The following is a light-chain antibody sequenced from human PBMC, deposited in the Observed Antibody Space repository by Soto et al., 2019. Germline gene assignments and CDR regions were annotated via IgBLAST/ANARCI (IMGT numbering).Light chain of an antibody. V-gene: IGKV3-20*01. CDR3: QQYGSSPLIT. CDR1: QSVRSSY. J-gene: IGKJ5*01. CDR2: GAS. Sequence: EIVLTQSPGTLSLSPGERATLSCRASQSVRSSYLAWYQQKPGQAPRLLIYGASSRATDIPDRFSGSGSGTDFTLTISRLEPEDFALYYCQQYGSSPLITFGQGTRLEIK.